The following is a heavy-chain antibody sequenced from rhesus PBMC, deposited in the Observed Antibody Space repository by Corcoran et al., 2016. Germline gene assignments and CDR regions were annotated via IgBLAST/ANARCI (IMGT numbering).Heavy chain of an antibody. D-gene: IGHD3-3*01. V-gene: IGHV4S7*01. CDR1: GGSISDDYY. CDR3: ARGHYNFWTGYYFDY. Sequence: QVQLQESGPGLVKPSETLSLTCAVSGGSISDDYYWSWIRQPPGKGLEWIGYIYGSSGSTNYNPSLKNLVTISKDASKNQFSLKLGSVTAADTAVYYCARGHYNFWTGYYFDYWGQGVLVTVSS. J-gene: IGHJ4*01. CDR2: IYGSSGST.